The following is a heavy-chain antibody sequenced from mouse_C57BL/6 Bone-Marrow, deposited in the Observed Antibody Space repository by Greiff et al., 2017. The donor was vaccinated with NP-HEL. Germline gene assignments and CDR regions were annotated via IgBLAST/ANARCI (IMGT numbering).Heavy chain of an antibody. J-gene: IGHJ1*03. CDR3: ASTGPYWYFDV. Sequence: VQLQQSGPELVKPGASVKMSCKASGYTFTDYNMHWVKQSHGKSLEWIGYINPNNGGTSYNQKFKGKATLTVNKSSSTAYMELRSLTSEDSAVYYCASTGPYWYFDVWGTGTTVTVSS. D-gene: IGHD1-1*01. V-gene: IGHV1-22*01. CDR1: GYTFTDYN. CDR2: INPNNGGT.